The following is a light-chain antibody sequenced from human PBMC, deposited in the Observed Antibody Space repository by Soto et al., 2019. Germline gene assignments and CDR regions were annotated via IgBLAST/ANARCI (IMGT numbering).Light chain of an antibody. J-gene: IGKJ1*01. Sequence: EIVMTQSPATLSVSPGERATLSCRASQHIRSSLAWYQQKHGQAPRLVIYGASTRATGIPARFSGSGSGTEFTLSISSLQSEDFAVYYCQQYNDWPPWTFGPGTKVEIK. V-gene: IGKV3-15*01. CDR2: GAS. CDR3: QQYNDWPPWT. CDR1: QHIRSS.